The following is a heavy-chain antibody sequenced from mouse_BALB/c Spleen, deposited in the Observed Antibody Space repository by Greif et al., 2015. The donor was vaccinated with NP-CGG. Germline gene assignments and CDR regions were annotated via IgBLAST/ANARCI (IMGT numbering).Heavy chain of an antibody. CDR1: GYAFSSYW. D-gene: IGHD1-1*01. J-gene: IGHJ1*01. CDR3: AREDYGTRCFEV. V-gene: IGHV1-80*01. Sequence: VQLQESGAELVRPGSSVKISCKASGYAFSSYWMNWVKQRPGQGLEWIGQIYPGDGDTNYNGKFKGKATLTADKSSSTAYMQLNSLTSEDSAVYFCAREDYGTRCFEVWGAGTTVTVSS. CDR2: IYPGDGDT.